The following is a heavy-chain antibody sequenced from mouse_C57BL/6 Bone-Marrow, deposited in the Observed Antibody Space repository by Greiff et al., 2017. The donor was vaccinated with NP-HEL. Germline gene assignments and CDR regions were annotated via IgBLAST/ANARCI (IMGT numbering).Heavy chain of an antibody. CDR3: TTNYGSSYWYFDV. CDR2: IDPENGDT. D-gene: IGHD1-1*01. Sequence: VQLQQSGAELVRPGASVKLSCTASGFNITDDYMHWVKQRPEQGLEWIGWIDPENGDTEYASKFQGKATITADTTSNTAYLPLSSLTSKDTAVYYCTTNYGSSYWYFDVWGTVTTVTVSS. J-gene: IGHJ1*03. CDR1: GFNITDDY. V-gene: IGHV14-4*01.